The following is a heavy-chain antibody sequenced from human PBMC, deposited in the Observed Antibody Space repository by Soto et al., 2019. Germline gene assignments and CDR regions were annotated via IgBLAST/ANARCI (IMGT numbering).Heavy chain of an antibody. CDR1: VFTFSSYE. Sequence: GWSLRLSCASSVFTFSSYEMNWVRQAPGKGLEWVSYISSSGSTIYYADSVKGRFTISRDNAKNSLYLQMNSLRAEDTAVYYCARGSGWYENGWFDPWGQGTLVTVSS. V-gene: IGHV3-48*03. J-gene: IGHJ5*02. D-gene: IGHD6-19*01. CDR2: ISSSGSTI. CDR3: ARGSGWYENGWFDP.